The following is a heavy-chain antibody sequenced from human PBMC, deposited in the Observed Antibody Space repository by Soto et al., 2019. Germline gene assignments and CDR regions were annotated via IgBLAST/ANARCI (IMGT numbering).Heavy chain of an antibody. D-gene: IGHD5-18*01. CDR3: ARSGDTAMVAYMDV. J-gene: IGHJ6*03. Sequence: GGSLRLSCAASGFTFSSYGMHWVRQAPGKGLEWVAVIWYDGSNKYYADSVKGRFTISRDNSKNTLYLQMNSLRAEDTAVYYCARSGDTAMVAYMDVWGKGTTVTVSS. CDR2: IWYDGSNK. CDR1: GFTFSSYG. V-gene: IGHV3-33*01.